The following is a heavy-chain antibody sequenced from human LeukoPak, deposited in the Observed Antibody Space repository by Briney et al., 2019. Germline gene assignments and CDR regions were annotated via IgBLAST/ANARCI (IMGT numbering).Heavy chain of an antibody. CDR2: IRPETGEP. Sequence: ASVKVSCKISGFGLSILSIHWMRQAPGKGLEWVGGIRPETGEPIFAQKFRGRVTITEDTFTDTGYLELRGLTSEDTAVYYCSTDCGRSYFYSDFWGQGTLVTVSS. J-gene: IGHJ4*02. V-gene: IGHV1-24*01. CDR1: GFGLSILS. CDR3: STDCGRSYFYSDF. D-gene: IGHD3-10*01.